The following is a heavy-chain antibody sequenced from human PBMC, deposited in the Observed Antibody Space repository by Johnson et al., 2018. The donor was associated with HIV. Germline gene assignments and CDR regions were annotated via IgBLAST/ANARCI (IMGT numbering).Heavy chain of an antibody. CDR2: IRYDGSNK. CDR3: AKFGEHWLVQYAFDI. D-gene: IGHD6-19*01. J-gene: IGHJ3*02. CDR1: GFTFSSYG. V-gene: IGHV3-30*02. Sequence: QVQLVESGGGLVKPGGSLRLSCAASGFTFSSYGMHWVRQAPGKGLEWVAFIRYDGSNKYYEDSVKGRFTISRDNSKNTLYLQMNSLRAEDTAVYYCAKFGEHWLVQYAFDIWGQGTMVTVSS.